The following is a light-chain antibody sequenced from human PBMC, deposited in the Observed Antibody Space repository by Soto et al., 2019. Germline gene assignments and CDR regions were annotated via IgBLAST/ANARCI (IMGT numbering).Light chain of an antibody. J-gene: IGKJ1*01. Sequence: EIVLTQSPGTLSLSPGERATLSCRASQSVSSSYLAWYQQKPGQAPRLLIYGASSRATGIPDRFSGSGFGTDFTLTISRLEPEYFEVYYCQQYGSSSWTCGQGTKVEIK. CDR3: QQYGSSSWT. CDR2: GAS. V-gene: IGKV3-20*01. CDR1: QSVSSSY.